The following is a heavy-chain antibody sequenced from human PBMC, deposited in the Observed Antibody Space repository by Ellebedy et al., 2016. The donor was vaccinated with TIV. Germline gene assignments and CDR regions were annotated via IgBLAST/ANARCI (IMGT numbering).Heavy chain of an antibody. CDR1: GGSVSSGSYY. CDR2: IYYSGST. J-gene: IGHJ2*01. V-gene: IGHV4-61*01. Sequence: SETLSLTXTVSGGSVSSGSYYWSWIRQPPGKGLEWIGYIYYSGSTNYNPSLKSRVTISVDTSKNQFSLKLSSVTAADTAVYYCARGSAVADWYFDLWGRGTLVTVSS. D-gene: IGHD6-19*01. CDR3: ARGSAVADWYFDL.